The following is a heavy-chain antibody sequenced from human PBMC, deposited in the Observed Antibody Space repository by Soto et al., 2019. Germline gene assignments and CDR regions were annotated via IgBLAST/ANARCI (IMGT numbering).Heavy chain of an antibody. CDR2: IWYDGSNK. J-gene: IGHJ5*02. D-gene: IGHD1-1*01. Sequence: QVQLVESGGGVVQPGRSLRLSCAASGFTFSSYGMHWVRQAPGKGLEWVAVIWYDGSNKYYADSVKGRFTISRDNSKKPLYLETHSRRAGPWAVYYCARDSRGTTGGSDPGAEGPLFTVPS. V-gene: IGHV3-33*01. CDR1: GFTFSSYG. CDR3: ARDSRGTTGGSDP.